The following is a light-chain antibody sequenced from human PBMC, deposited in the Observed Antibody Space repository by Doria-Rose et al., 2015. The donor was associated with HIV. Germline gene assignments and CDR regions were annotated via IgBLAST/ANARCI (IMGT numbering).Light chain of an antibody. J-gene: IGKJ1*01. Sequence: TQSPGILSLSPGERATLSCRASQSFSSTYLAWYLQKPGQAPSLLIYDGSTRATGIPDRFSASGSGTDFTLTINRLEPEDFALYYCHQYGTSWTFGQGTKVEI. CDR2: DGS. CDR1: QSFSSTY. CDR3: HQYGTSWT. V-gene: IGKV3-20*01.